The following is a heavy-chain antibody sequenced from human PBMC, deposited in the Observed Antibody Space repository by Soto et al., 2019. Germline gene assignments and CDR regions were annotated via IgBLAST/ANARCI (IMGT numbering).Heavy chain of an antibody. CDR3: ARGLFSSGWYSYFDP. D-gene: IGHD6-19*01. CDR1: TESLRGYY. V-gene: IGHV4-34*01. Sequence: QVQLQQRGAGLLRPSETLSLTCAVSTESLRGYYWTWIRQSPGKGLEWIGEISQSGFTNYNPSLESRVTLSVDTSKSEFSLHLSPMTAADTALYYCARGLFSSGWYSYFDPWGQGTPVTVSS. J-gene: IGHJ5*02. CDR2: ISQSGFT.